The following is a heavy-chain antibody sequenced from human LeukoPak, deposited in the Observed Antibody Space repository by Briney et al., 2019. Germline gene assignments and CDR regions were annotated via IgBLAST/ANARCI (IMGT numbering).Heavy chain of an antibody. CDR1: GFIFSNLN. Sequence: GGSLRVSCVGSGFIFSNLNMNWVCQAPGKGLEWVSSISSTGNDIHYADSVKGRFTISRDNAQKSLYLQMNSLRVEDSAVYYCARVSTGPVWGQGTLVTVSS. J-gene: IGHJ4*02. CDR3: ARVSTGPV. D-gene: IGHD1-1*01. CDR2: ISSTGNDI. V-gene: IGHV3-21*01.